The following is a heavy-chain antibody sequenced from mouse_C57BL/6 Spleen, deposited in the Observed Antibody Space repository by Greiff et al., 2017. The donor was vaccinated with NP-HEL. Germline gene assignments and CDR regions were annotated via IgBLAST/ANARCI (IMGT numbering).Heavy chain of an antibody. J-gene: IGHJ1*03. V-gene: IGHV1-54*01. CDR3: ARSSSSTPRDV. CDR2: INPGSGGT. Sequence: VQLQQSGAELVRPGTSVKVSCKASGYAFTNYLIEWVKQRPGQGLEWIGVINPGSGGTNYNEKFKGKATLTADKSSSTAYMQLSSLTSEDSAVYFCARSSSSTPRDVWGTGTTVTVSS. CDR1: GYAFTNYL. D-gene: IGHD2-1*01.